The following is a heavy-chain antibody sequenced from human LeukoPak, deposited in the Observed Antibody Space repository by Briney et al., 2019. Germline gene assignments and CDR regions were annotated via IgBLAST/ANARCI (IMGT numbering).Heavy chain of an antibody. CDR2: IIPIFGTA. CDR3: AGVYPRGGGYNYYFDY. D-gene: IGHD5-24*01. V-gene: IGHV1-69*13. J-gene: IGHJ4*02. Sequence: GASVKVSCKASGGTFSSYAISWVRQAPGQGLEWMGGIIPIFGTANYAQKFQGRVTITADESTSTAYMELSSLRSEDTAVYYCAGVYPRGGGYNYYFDYWGQGTLVTVSS. CDR1: GGTFSSYA.